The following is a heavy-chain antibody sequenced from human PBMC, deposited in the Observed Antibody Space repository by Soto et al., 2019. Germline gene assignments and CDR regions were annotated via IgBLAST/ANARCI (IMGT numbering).Heavy chain of an antibody. J-gene: IGHJ5*02. CDR2: ISAYNGNT. V-gene: IGHV1-18*01. CDR1: GYTFTSYG. CDR3: ARYIAAAGSNWFDP. Sequence: GASVKVSCKASGYTFTSYGISWVRQAPGQGLEWMGWISAYNGNTNYAQKLQGRVTMTTDTSTSTAYMELRSLRSDDTAVYYCARYIAAAGSNWFDPWGQGTLVTVSS. D-gene: IGHD6-13*01.